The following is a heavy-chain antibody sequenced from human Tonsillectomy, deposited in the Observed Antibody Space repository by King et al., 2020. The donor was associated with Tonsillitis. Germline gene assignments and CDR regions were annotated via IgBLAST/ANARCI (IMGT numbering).Heavy chain of an antibody. D-gene: IGHD6-19*01. J-gene: IGHJ4*02. Sequence: VQLVESGGVVVQPGGSLRLSCAASGFTFDDYAMHWVRQAPGKGLEWVSLISWDGGSTYYADSVKGRFTISRDNSKNSLYLQMNSLRAEDTALYYCAKEGDSSGWTGSFDYWGQGTLVTVSS. CDR2: ISWDGGST. CDR3: AKEGDSSGWTGSFDY. CDR1: GFTFDDYA. V-gene: IGHV3-43D*03.